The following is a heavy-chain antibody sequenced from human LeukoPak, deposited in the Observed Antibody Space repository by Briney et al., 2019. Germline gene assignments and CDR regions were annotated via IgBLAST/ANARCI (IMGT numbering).Heavy chain of an antibody. Sequence: GSLRLSCAASGFTFTSYSMNWVRQAPGKGLEWVSTISGGGGSTYYADSVKGRFTISRDNSKNTLYLQVNSLRAEDTAVYYCAKGGKWDVTPFDYWGQGTLVTVSS. CDR2: ISGGGGST. D-gene: IGHD1-26*01. CDR3: AKGGKWDVTPFDY. V-gene: IGHV3-23*01. CDR1: GFTFTSYS. J-gene: IGHJ4*02.